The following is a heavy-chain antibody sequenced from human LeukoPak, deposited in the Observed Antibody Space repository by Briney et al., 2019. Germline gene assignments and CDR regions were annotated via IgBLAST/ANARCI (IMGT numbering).Heavy chain of an antibody. Sequence: PGGSLRLSCAASGFTFSNYGMNWVRQAPGKGLEWVSSISSSSTYIYYADSVKGRFTISRDNAKNSLYLQMNSLRAEDTAVYYCAKSSGWYYYYYYMDVWGKGTTVIASS. J-gene: IGHJ6*03. CDR1: GFTFSNYG. V-gene: IGHV3-21*01. CDR2: ISSSSTYI. D-gene: IGHD6-19*01. CDR3: AKSSGWYYYYYYMDV.